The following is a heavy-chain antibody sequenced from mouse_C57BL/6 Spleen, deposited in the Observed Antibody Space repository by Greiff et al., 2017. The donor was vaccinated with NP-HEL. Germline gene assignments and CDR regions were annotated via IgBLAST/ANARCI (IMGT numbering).Heavy chain of an antibody. J-gene: IGHJ2*01. V-gene: IGHV3-6*01. CDR2: ISYDGSN. CDR1: GYSITSGYY. CDR3: ARRGYGSSFYFDY. D-gene: IGHD1-1*01. Sequence: EVQLQESGPGLVKPSQSLSLTCSVTGYSITSGYYWNWIRQFPGNKLEWMGYISYDGSNNYNPSLKNRISITRDTSKNQFFLKLNSVTTEDTATYYCARRGYGSSFYFDYWGQGTTLTVSS.